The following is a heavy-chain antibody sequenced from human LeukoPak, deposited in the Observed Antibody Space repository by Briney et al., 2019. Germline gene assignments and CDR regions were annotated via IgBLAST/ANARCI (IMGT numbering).Heavy chain of an antibody. Sequence: GASVKVSCKASGYTFTSYGISWVRQAPGQGLEWMGWISAYNGNTNYAQKFQGRVTMTRGTSISTAHMELSRLRSDDTAVYYCARDFESTEWASDRNNWNYAYWFDPWGQGTLVTVSS. CDR2: ISAYNGNT. J-gene: IGHJ5*02. V-gene: IGHV1-18*01. CDR1: GYTFTSYG. CDR3: ARDFESTEWASDRNNWNYAYWFDP. D-gene: IGHD1-7*01.